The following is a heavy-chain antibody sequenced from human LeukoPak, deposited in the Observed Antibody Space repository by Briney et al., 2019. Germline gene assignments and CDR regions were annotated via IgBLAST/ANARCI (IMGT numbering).Heavy chain of an antibody. CDR3: AWRPTTVTGSWFDP. CDR1: GGSFSGYY. D-gene: IGHD4-11*01. V-gene: IGHV4-34*01. Sequence: SETLSLTCAVYGGSFSGYYWSWIRQPPGKGLEWIGEINHSGSTNYNPSLKSRVTISVDTSKNQFSLKLSSVTAADTAVYYCAWRPTTVTGSWFDPWGQGTLVTVSS. CDR2: INHSGST. J-gene: IGHJ5*02.